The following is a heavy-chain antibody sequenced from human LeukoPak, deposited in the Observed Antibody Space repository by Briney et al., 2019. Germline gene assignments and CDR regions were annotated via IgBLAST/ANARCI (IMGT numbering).Heavy chain of an antibody. J-gene: IGHJ4*02. V-gene: IGHV3-23*01. D-gene: IGHD3-16*01. CDR3: AKTANSLGE. CDR2: ISGNSDKT. Sequence: PGGSLRLSCAASGFTFSTTGMSWVRQAPGKGLEWVSGISGNSDKTYYADSVKGRFSVFRDNSRNTLYLQMNNVRVEDTALYYCAKTANSLGEWGQGTLVTVSS. CDR1: GFTFSTTG.